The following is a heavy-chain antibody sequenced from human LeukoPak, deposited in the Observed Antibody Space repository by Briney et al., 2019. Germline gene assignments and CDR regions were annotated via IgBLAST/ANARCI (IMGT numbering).Heavy chain of an antibody. V-gene: IGHV3-53*01. D-gene: IGHD2-2*01. CDR1: GFTVTSDY. J-gene: IGHJ4*02. CDR2: IYSGGST. CDR3: AKVGRASWAPYYFDY. Sequence: GGSRRLSCEASGFTVTSDYMTWVRQAPGKGLESVSVIYSGGSTYYADSVKGRFTISRDNSKNTVYLQLNNLRVEDTAVYYCAKVGRASWAPYYFDYWGQGTLVTVSS.